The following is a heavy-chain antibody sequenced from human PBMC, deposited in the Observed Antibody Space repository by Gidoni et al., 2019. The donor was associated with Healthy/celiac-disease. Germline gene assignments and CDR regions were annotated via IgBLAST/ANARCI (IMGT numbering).Heavy chain of an antibody. Sequence: QVQLQQWRAGLLKPSETLSLTCAVYGASFSGYYWSWIRQPQGKGLEWLGEINHSGSTNYNPSLKSRVTISVDTSKNQFSLKMSSVTAADTAVYYCARGRDNWNLDAFDIWGQGTMVTVSS. D-gene: IGHD1-20*01. CDR2: INHSGST. V-gene: IGHV4-34*01. CDR1: GASFSGYY. J-gene: IGHJ3*02. CDR3: ARGRDNWNLDAFDI.